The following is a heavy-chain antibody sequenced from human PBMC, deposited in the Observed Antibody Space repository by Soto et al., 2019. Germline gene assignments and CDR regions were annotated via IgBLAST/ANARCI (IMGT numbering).Heavy chain of an antibody. V-gene: IGHV3-30-3*01. D-gene: IGHD3-3*01. CDR2: ISYDGSNK. CDR3: ARDEIRFSWAYGMDV. Sequence: QVQLVESGGGVVQPGRSLRLSCAASGFTFSSYAMHWVRQAPGKGLEWVAVISYDGSNKYYADSVKGRFTISRDNSKNTLSLQMNSLRAEDTAVYYSARDEIRFSWAYGMDVWGQGTTVTVSS. CDR1: GFTFSSYA. J-gene: IGHJ6*02.